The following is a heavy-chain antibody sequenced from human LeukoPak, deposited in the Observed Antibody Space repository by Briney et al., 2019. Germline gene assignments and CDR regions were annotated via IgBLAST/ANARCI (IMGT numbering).Heavy chain of an antibody. Sequence: PSETLSLTCTVSGDSSISYYWSWVRQPPGKGLEWIGYAYYTGGTNYNPSLKSRVTISVDMSKNQFSLKLSSVTAADTAVYYCARVGFGYSSSWYALYFDYWGQGTLVTVSS. CDR1: GDSSISYY. D-gene: IGHD6-13*01. V-gene: IGHV4-59*13. J-gene: IGHJ4*02. CDR3: ARVGFGYSSSWYALYFDY. CDR2: AYYTGGT.